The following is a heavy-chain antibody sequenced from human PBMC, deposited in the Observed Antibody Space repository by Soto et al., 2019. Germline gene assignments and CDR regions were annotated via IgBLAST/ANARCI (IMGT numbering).Heavy chain of an antibody. J-gene: IGHJ4*02. CDR3: AKVVWPRSDFWSGYHRLYFGY. D-gene: IGHD3-3*01. V-gene: IGHV3-23*01. Sequence: EVQLLESGGGLVQPGGSLRLSCAASGFTFSSFAMSWVRQAPGKGLEWVSGISGCGGSTYYAESVKGRFTISRDHSKNTLYLQMNSLRAEDTAVYYCAKVVWPRSDFWSGYHRLYFGYWGQGTLVTVSS. CDR1: GFTFSSFA. CDR2: ISGCGGST.